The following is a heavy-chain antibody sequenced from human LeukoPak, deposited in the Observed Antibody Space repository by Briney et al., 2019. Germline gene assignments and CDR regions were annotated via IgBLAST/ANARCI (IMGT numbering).Heavy chain of an antibody. CDR2: ITSNSDGGTI. V-gene: IGHV3-15*07. CDR1: GFTLSNAW. J-gene: IGHJ5*02. D-gene: IGHD3-22*01. Sequence: GGTLRLSCATSGFTLSNAWMNWVRQAPGKGLEWVGRITSNSDGGTINYAATVKGRFTLSRDDSKTTLYLQMNSLQTEDTAVYYCATDFYDSAWGQGTLVTVSS. CDR3: ATDFYDSA.